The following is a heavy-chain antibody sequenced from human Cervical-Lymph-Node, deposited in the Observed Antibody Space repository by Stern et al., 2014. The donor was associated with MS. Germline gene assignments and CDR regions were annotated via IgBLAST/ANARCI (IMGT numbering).Heavy chain of an antibody. J-gene: IGHJ4*02. D-gene: IGHD2-21*02. CDR1: GFTFDDYA. CDR2: ISWNSGSI. V-gene: IGHV3-9*01. Sequence: EVQLVESGGGLVQPGRSLRLSCAASGFTFDDYAMHWVRQAPGKGLEWVSGISWNSGSIGYADSVKGRFTISRDNAKNSLYLQMNSLRAEDTALYSCAKDRLSVVVTGSHFDYWGQGTLVTVSS. CDR3: AKDRLSVVVTGSHFDY.